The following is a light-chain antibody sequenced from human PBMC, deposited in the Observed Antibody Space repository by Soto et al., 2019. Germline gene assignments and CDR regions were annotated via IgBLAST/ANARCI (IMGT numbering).Light chain of an antibody. Sequence: QSALPQPASVSGSPGQSITISCTGTSSDVGGYNYVSWYQHHPGKAPKLMIYDVSNRPSGVSNRFSGSKSGNTASLSISGLQPEVDADYYCSSYRTSNTRQIVCGTGTKVTVL. CDR2: DVS. J-gene: IGLJ1*01. V-gene: IGLV2-14*03. CDR1: SSDVGGYNY. CDR3: SSYRTSNTRQIV.